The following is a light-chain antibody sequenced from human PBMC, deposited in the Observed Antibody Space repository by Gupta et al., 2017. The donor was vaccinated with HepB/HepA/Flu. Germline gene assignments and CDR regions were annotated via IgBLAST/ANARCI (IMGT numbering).Light chain of an antibody. CDR2: YNS. V-gene: IGLV3-21*04. J-gene: IGLJ2*01. CDR1: NIGSRS. CDR3: QVGDGSSGHLV. Sequence: SYVLAQPPSVSVAPGKTASISCGGNNIGSRSVHWYQQKPGPASVLFIYYNSDRPSGIPERFSGSNSVNTATLTISRVEAGDEADYYCQVGDGSSGHLVFGGGTKLTVL.